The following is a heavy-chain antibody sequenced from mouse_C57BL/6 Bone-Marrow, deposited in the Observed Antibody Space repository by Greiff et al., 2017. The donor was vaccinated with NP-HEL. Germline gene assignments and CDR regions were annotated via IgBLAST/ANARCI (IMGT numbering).Heavy chain of an antibody. CDR2: IDPANGNT. CDR3: ARVAVRFYYAMDY. D-gene: IGHD2-14*01. J-gene: IGHJ4*01. V-gene: IGHV14-3*01. Sequence: VQLKQSVAELVRPGASVKLSCTASGFNIKNTYMHWVKQRPEQGLEWIGRIDPANGNTKYAPKFQGKATITADTSSNTAYLQRSSLTSEDTAIYYCARVAVRFYYAMDYWGQGTSVTVSS. CDR1: GFNIKNTY.